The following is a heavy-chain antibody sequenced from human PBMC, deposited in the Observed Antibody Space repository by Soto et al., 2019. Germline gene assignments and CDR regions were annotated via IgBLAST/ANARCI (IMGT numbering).Heavy chain of an antibody. Sequence: EASVKVSCKASGTTFSNYAIGWVRQAPGQGLEWMGGIILPFGTPNYAQKFQGRVTITADESMTTVYMELRGLRFEDTAVYYCVRGPDYEGYFDYWGQGSLVTVSS. CDR1: GTTFSNYA. CDR3: VRGPDYEGYFDY. CDR2: IILPFGTP. D-gene: IGHD3-22*01. V-gene: IGHV1-69*13. J-gene: IGHJ4*02.